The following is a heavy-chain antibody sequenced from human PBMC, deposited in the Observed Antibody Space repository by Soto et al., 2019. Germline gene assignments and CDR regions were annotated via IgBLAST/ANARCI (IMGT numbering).Heavy chain of an antibody. CDR1: GFTFSSYW. J-gene: IGHJ2*01. CDR3: ARDAPSPGIAVAGHWYFDL. D-gene: IGHD6-19*01. Sequence: GGSLRLSCAASGFTFSSYWMHWVRQAPGKGLVWVSRINSDGSSTSYADSVKGRFTISRDNAKNTLYLQMNSLRAEDTAVYYCARDAPSPGIAVAGHWYFDLWGRGTLVTVSS. V-gene: IGHV3-74*01. CDR2: INSDGSST.